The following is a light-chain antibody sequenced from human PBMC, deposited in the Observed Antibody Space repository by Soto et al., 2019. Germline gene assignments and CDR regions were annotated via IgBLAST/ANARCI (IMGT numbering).Light chain of an antibody. V-gene: IGKV3-20*01. CDR3: QQFGTSSLVT. CDR2: GVS. CDR1: QSVNTKY. J-gene: IGKJ3*01. Sequence: EIVLTQSPGTLSLSPGXRATLSCRASQSVNTKYLAWYQQKPGQAPRLLISGVSSRATGIPDRFSGSGSGTDFILTISRVEPEDFAVYYCQQFGTSSLVTFGPGTKEDIK.